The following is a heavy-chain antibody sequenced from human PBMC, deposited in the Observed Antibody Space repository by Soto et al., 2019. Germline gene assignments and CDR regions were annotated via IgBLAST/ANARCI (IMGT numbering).Heavy chain of an antibody. J-gene: IGHJ5*02. CDR2: IYATGTT. V-gene: IGHV4-4*07. D-gene: IGHD1-7*01. CDR3: GWYGTKTFRDWFDP. Sequence: SETLSLTCTVSGASISGFYWSWIRKSAGKGKEWIGRIYATGTTDYNPSLKSRVMMSVDTSKTQISLKLRSVTAADTAAAYCGWYGTKTFRDWFDPWGQGISVTVSS. CDR1: GASISGFY.